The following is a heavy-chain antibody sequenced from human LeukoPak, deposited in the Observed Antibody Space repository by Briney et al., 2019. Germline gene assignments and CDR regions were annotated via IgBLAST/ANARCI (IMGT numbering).Heavy chain of an antibody. CDR2: VNPNSGDT. Sequence: EASVKVSCKTSGYSFNIYEINWVRQATGQGLEWMGWVNPNSGDTDYAQKFQGRVSMTRDTSISTAYMELRRLRSDDTAVYYCARQNDAFDIWGQGTMVTVSS. J-gene: IGHJ3*02. CDR1: GYSFNIYE. V-gene: IGHV1-8*01. CDR3: ARQNDAFDI.